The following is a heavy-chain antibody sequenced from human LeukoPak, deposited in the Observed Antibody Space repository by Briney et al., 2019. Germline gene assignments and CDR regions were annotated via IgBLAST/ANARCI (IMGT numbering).Heavy chain of an antibody. CDR1: GYTFTSYG. J-gene: IGHJ4*02. CDR3: ARPAGIHTPATFDY. CDR2: ISAYNGNT. V-gene: IGHV1-18*01. D-gene: IGHD2-2*02. Sequence: ASVKVSCKASGYTFTSYGISWVRKAPGQGLGWMGWISAYNGNTNYAQKLQGRVTMTTDTSTSTAYMELRSLRSDDTAVYYCARPAGIHTPATFDYWGQGTLVTVSS.